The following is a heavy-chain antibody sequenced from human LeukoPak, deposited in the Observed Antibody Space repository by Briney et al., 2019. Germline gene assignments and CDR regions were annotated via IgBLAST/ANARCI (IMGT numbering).Heavy chain of an antibody. J-gene: IGHJ6*02. CDR3: AKDIRGATVTDYGMDV. CDR1: GFTFDDYA. V-gene: IGHV3-9*01. Sequence: GGSLRLSCAASGFTFDDYAMHWVRQVPGKGLEWVSGISWNSASIGYADSVKGRFTISRDNAKNFLYLQMNSLRVEDTALYYCAKDIRGATVTDYGMDVWGQGTTVTVSS. CDR2: ISWNSASI. D-gene: IGHD4-17*01.